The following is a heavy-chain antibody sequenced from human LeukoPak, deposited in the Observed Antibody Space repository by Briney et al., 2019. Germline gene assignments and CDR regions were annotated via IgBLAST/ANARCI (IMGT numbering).Heavy chain of an antibody. CDR2: FSGRTTNT. Sequence: GGSLRLSCAASGFTFSNFAMTWIRQAPGKGLEWVSTFSGRTTNTYYADSVKGRFTISRHNSENTLYLQMNSLRAEDTAVYYCAKGMLVATTNFDYWGRGALVTVSS. CDR3: AKGMLVATTNFDY. CDR1: GFTFSNFA. J-gene: IGHJ4*02. V-gene: IGHV3-23*01. D-gene: IGHD5-24*01.